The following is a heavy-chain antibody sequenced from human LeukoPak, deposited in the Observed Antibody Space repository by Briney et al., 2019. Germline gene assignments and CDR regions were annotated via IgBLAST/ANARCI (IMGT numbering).Heavy chain of an antibody. Sequence: SETLSLTCTVSGGSISSSSYYWGWIRQPPGKGLEWIGSIYYSGSTYYNPSLKSRVTISVDTSKNQFSLKLSSVTAADTAVYYCESTFGSHTHHPALFDYWGQGTLFTVSS. CDR2: IYYSGST. CDR1: GGSISSSSYY. J-gene: IGHJ4*02. CDR3: ESTFGSHTHHPALFDY. V-gene: IGHV4-39*01. D-gene: IGHD2/OR15-2a*01.